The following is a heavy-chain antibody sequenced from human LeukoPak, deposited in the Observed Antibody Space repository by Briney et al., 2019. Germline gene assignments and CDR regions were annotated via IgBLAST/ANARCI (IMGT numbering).Heavy chain of an antibody. D-gene: IGHD3-10*01. V-gene: IGHV1-69*05. CDR2: IIPIFGTA. CDR3: ARGLLWFGDIRGNWFDP. CDR1: GGTFSSYA. J-gene: IGHJ5*02. Sequence: ASVKVSCKASGGTFSSYAISWVRQAPGRGLEWMGGIIPIFGTANYAPKFQGRVTITTDESTSTAYMELSSLRSEDTAVYYCARGLLWFGDIRGNWFDPWGQGTLVTVSS.